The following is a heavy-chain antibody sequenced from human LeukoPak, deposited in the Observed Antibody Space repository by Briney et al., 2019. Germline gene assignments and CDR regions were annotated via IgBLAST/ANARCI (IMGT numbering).Heavy chain of an antibody. D-gene: IGHD2-2*01. V-gene: IGHV1-69*05. CDR2: IIPIFGTA. CDR1: GGTFSSYA. J-gene: IGHJ6*03. CDR3: ARAVVPAAIANYYYMDV. Sequence: SVKVSCKASGGTFSSYAISWVRQAPGQGLEWMGGIIPIFGTANYAQKFQGRVTITTDESTSTAYMELSSLRSEDTAVYYCARAVVPAAIANYYYMDVWGKGTTVTVSS.